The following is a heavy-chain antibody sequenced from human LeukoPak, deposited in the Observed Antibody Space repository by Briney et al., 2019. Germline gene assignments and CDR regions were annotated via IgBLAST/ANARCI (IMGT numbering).Heavy chain of an antibody. CDR3: AAAGELYYYDSSGYYPY. CDR1: GGTFSSYA. D-gene: IGHD3-22*01. J-gene: IGHJ4*02. CDR2: IIPIFGTA. V-gene: IGHV1-69*13. Sequence: SVTVSCKASGGTFSSYAISWVRQAPGQGLEWMGGIIPIFGTANYAQKFQGRVTITADESTSTAYMELSSLRSEDTAVYYCAAAGELYYYDSSGYYPYWGQGTLVTVSS.